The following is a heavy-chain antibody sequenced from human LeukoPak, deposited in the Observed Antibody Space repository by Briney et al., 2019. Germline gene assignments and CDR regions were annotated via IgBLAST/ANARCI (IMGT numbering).Heavy chain of an antibody. J-gene: IGHJ6*03. D-gene: IGHD1-7*01. CDR3: AREVRVWNSGYDYYYYMDG. Sequence: GGSLRLSCAASGFIFSDYYMSWIRQAPGKGLEWVSYISSSGSAIYYADSVKGRFTISRDNAKNSLCLQLHSLRVEDTAVYFCAREVRVWNSGYDYYYYMDGWGKGTTVTVSS. CDR1: GFIFSDYY. CDR2: ISSSGSAI. V-gene: IGHV3-11*01.